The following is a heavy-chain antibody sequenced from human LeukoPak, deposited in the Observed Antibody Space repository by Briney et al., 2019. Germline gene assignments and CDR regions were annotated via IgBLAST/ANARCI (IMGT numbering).Heavy chain of an antibody. CDR2: IWYDGSNK. D-gene: IGHD6-13*01. CDR1: GSTFSSYG. Sequence: PGGSLRLSCAASGSTFSSYGMHWVRQAPGKGLEWVAIIWYDGSNKYYADSVKGRFTISRDNSKNTVNLQMNSLRVEDTAVYYCARGGTAAAGIDYWGQGTLVTVSS. CDR3: ARGGTAAAGIDY. J-gene: IGHJ4*02. V-gene: IGHV3-33*01.